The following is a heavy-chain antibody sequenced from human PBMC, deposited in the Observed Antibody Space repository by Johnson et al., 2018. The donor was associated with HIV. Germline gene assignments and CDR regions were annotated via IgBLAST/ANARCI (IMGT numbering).Heavy chain of an antibody. V-gene: IGHV3-66*01. CDR2: IYRGGST. J-gene: IGHJ3*02. D-gene: IGHD3-16*01. CDR3: AREWGEGAFDI. Sequence: VQLVESGGGLVQPGGSLRLSCAASGFNVSSNYMSWVRQAPGKGLEWVSVIYRGGSTYYINSVKGRFTISRDNSKNTLYLQMNSVIAENTAVYYCAREWGEGAFDIWGQGTMVTVSS. CDR1: GFNVSSNY.